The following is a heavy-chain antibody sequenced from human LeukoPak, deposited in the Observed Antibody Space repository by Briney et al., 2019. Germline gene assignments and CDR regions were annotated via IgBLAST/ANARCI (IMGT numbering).Heavy chain of an antibody. CDR3: ARFGEVDY. Sequence: SETLSLTCAVYGGSFSGYYWSWIRQPPGKGLEWIGEINHSGSTNYNPSLKSRVTISVDTSKNQFSLKLSSVTAADTAVYYCARFGEVDYWGQGTLVTVSS. V-gene: IGHV4-34*01. CDR1: GGSFSGYY. CDR2: INHSGST. J-gene: IGHJ4*02. D-gene: IGHD3-10*01.